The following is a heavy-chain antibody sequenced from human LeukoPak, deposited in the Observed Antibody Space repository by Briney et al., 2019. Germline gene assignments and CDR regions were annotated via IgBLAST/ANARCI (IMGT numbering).Heavy chain of an antibody. CDR3: ARDREQWLVLFDY. CDR2: ISSSSSHI. CDR1: GFTFSSYS. J-gene: IGHJ4*02. V-gene: IGHV3-21*01. Sequence: GGSLRLSCAASGFTFSSYSMNWVRQAPGKGLEWVSSISSSSSHIYYADSVKGRFTISRDNAKNSLYLQMNSLRAEDTAVYYCARDREQWLVLFDYWGQGTLVTVSS. D-gene: IGHD6-19*01.